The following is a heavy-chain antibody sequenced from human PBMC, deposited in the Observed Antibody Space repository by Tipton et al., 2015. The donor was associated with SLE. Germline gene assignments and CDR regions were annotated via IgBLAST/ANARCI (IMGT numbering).Heavy chain of an antibody. CDR1: GGSISSYY. J-gene: IGHJ5*02. D-gene: IGHD6-13*01. V-gene: IGHV4-4*09. Sequence: TLSLTCTVSGGSISSYYWSWIRQPPGKGLEWIGYIYTSGSTNYNPSLKSRVTISVDTSKNQFSLKLSSVTAADTAVYYCARQPYSSSWYGWFDPWGQGTLVTVSS. CDR2: IYTSGST. CDR3: ARQPYSSSWYGWFDP.